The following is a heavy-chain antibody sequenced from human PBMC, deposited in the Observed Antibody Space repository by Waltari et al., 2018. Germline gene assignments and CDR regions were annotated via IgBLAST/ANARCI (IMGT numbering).Heavy chain of an antibody. CDR2: IRYDGSNK. V-gene: IGHV3-30*02. Sequence: QVQLVESGGGVVQPGGSLRLSCAASGFTFSSYGMHWVRQAPGKGLEWVAFIRYDGSNKDYAESVKGGFTISRDNSKNTRYLQMNSLRAEDTAVYYCARGWGVLAAAGTPFDPWGQGTLVTVSS. CDR1: GFTFSSYG. CDR3: ARGWGVLAAAGTPFDP. J-gene: IGHJ5*02. D-gene: IGHD6-13*01.